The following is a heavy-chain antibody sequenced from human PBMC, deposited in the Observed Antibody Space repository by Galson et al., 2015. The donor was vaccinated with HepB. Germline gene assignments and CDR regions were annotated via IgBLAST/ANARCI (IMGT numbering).Heavy chain of an antibody. CDR2: ISWDGGST. CDR1: GFTFDDYA. J-gene: IGHJ4*02. D-gene: IGHD1-26*01. CDR3: AKGWELLSYFDY. Sequence: SLRLSCAASGFTFDDYAMHWVRQAPGKGLEWVSLISWDGGSTYYADSVKGRFTISRDNSKNSLYLQMNSLRAEDTALYYCAKGWELLSYFDYWGQGTLVTVSS. V-gene: IGHV3-43D*03.